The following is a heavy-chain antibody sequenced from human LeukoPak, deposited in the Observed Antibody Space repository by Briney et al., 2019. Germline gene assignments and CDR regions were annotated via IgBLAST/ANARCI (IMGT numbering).Heavy chain of an antibody. J-gene: IGHJ4*02. CDR3: ARRYCSGGSCLVDY. Sequence: SGTLSLTCAVSGGSISSTNWWSWVRQPPGKGLEWIGEIYHSGSTNYNPSLKSRVTISEDTSKNQFSLKLSSVTAADTAVYYCARRYCSGGSCLVDYWGQGTLVTVSS. CDR1: GGSISSTNW. D-gene: IGHD2-15*01. CDR2: IYHSGST. V-gene: IGHV4-4*02.